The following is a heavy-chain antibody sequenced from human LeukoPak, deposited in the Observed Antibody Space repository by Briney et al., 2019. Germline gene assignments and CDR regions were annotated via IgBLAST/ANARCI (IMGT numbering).Heavy chain of an antibody. CDR2: ISNSGNTI. CDR1: GFTFSDYY. D-gene: IGHD6-13*01. CDR3: ARFEQQLGLDY. Sequence: GSLRLSCAGSGFTFSDYYMNWIRQAPGKGLEWVSYISNSGNTIYYADSVKGRFTISRDNAKNSLYLQMNGLRAEDTAVYYCARFEQQLGLDYWGQGTLVTVSS. V-gene: IGHV3-11*04. J-gene: IGHJ4*02.